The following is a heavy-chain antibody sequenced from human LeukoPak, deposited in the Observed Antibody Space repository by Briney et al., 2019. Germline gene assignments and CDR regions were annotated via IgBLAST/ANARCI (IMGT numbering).Heavy chain of an antibody. CDR3: ARHKSGIDWFDP. CDR1: GDSISSSGYC. J-gene: IGHJ5*02. CDR2: TCYTGNT. D-gene: IGHD1-14*01. V-gene: IGHV4-39*01. Sequence: SETLSLTCTLSGDSISSSGYCWGWIRQLPGKGLECVGVTCYTGNTYYNPSLKSRVTISVDTSKNQFSLRLSSVTAADTAVYYCARHKSGIDWFDPWGQGTLVTVSS.